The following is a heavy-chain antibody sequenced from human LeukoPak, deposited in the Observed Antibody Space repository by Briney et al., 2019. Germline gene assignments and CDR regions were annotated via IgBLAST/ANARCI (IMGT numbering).Heavy chain of an antibody. CDR3: ARGDYYDSSGYYRVGYGMDV. CDR2: NYYSGST. J-gene: IGHJ6*02. Sequence: SETLSLTCTVSGGSISSYYWSWIRQPPGKGLEWIGYNYYSGSTNYNPSLKSRVTISVDTSKNQFSLKLSSVTAADTAVYYCARGDYYDSSGYYRVGYGMDVWGQGTTVTVSS. CDR1: GGSISSYY. D-gene: IGHD3-22*01. V-gene: IGHV4-59*01.